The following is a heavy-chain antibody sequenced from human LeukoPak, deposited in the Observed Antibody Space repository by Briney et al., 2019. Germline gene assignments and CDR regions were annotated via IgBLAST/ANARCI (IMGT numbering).Heavy chain of an antibody. CDR1: GGTFSSYA. J-gene: IGHJ4*02. CDR2: IIPIFGTA. Sequence: SVKVSCKASGGTFSSYAISWVRQAPGQGLEWMGGIIPIFGTANYAQKFQGRVTITTDESTSTAYMELSSLRSEDTAVYYCARDTGTVTTDGPPDYWGQGTLVTVSS. D-gene: IGHD4-17*01. V-gene: IGHV1-69*05. CDR3: ARDTGTVTTDGPPDY.